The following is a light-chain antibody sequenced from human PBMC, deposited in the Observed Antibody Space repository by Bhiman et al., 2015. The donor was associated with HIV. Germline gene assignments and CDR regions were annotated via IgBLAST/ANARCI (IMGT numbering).Light chain of an antibody. Sequence: QSALTQPASVSGSPGQSITISCTGTTSDVGGYNYVSWYQQHPGKGPKLMIYDVSNRPSGVSNRFSGSKSGNTASLTVSGLQAEDEADYFCSSYTSSRNFYVFGTGTKVTVL. CDR2: DVS. J-gene: IGLJ1*01. CDR1: TSDVGGYNY. CDR3: SSYTSSRNFYV. V-gene: IGLV2-14*03.